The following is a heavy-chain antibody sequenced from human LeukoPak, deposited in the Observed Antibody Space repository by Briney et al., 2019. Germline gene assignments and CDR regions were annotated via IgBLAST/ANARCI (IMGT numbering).Heavy chain of an antibody. J-gene: IGHJ4*02. CDR2: IHTTGST. CDR3: ARRIYSSGWD. CDR1: GGSIGSYY. V-gene: IGHV4-4*07. D-gene: IGHD6-19*01. Sequence: PSETLSLTCSVSGGSIGSYYWSWIRQPAGKGLEWIGRIHTTGSTNYNASLKSRVTMSIDTSKNQFSLRLSSVTAADTAVYYCARRIYSSGWDWGQGSLVTVSS.